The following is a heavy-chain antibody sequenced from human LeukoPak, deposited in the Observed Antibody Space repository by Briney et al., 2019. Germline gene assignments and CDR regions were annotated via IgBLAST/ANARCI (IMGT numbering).Heavy chain of an antibody. CDR2: ISTYNGNT. CDR1: GYTFTSYD. J-gene: IGHJ4*02. CDR3: ARPFSGYGDIGVSLIFY. V-gene: IGHV1-18*01. Sequence: ASVKVSCKASGYTFTSYDISWVRQAPGQGLEWMGWISTYNGNTNYAQRLQGRVTMTPDTSTSTAYMELRSLTSDDTAAYYCARPFSGYGDIGVSLIFYWGQGTLVTVSS. D-gene: IGHD5-12*01.